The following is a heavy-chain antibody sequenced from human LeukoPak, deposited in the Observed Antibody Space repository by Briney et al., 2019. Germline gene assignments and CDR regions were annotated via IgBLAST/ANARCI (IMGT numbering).Heavy chain of an antibody. D-gene: IGHD5-18*01. J-gene: IGHJ4*02. V-gene: IGHV3-30-3*01. CDR3: AREGCSYGAYFDY. CDR1: GFTFSSYA. CDR2: ISYDGSNE. Sequence: GTSLRLSCAASGFTFSSYALHWVRQTPGKGLEWVAAISYDGSNEYYADSVEGRFTISRDNSKNTLYLQMNSLRAEDTAVYYCAREGCSYGAYFDYWGQGTLVTVSS.